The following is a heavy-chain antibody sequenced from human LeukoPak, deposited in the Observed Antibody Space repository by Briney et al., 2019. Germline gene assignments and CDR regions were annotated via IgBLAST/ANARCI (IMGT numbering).Heavy chain of an antibody. CDR3: ARALSRKTGSGYYYMDV. V-gene: IGHV4-31*03. J-gene: IGHJ6*03. CDR2: IYYSGST. Sequence: PSQTLSLTCTVSGVSISSGGYYWRWIRQQRGKGGEWIGYIYYSGSTYYNPSLNRRVAISVDPSETQFSLKLSSVTAADTAVYYCARALSRKTGSGYYYMDVWGKGATVTVSS. CDR1: GVSISSGGYY. D-gene: IGHD7-27*01.